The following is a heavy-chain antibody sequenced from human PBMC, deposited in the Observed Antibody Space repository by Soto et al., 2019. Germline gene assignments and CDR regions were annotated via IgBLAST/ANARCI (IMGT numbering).Heavy chain of an antibody. D-gene: IGHD1-26*01. CDR3: AKDRGVGAINEAYYFDY. Sequence: VQLLESGGGLVQPGGSLRLSCAASGFTFSSYAMSWVRQAPGKGLEWVSAISGSGGSTYYADSVKGRFTISRDNSKTTLYLQMNSLRAEDTAVYYCAKDRGVGAINEAYYFDYWGQGTLFTVSS. J-gene: IGHJ4*02. V-gene: IGHV3-23*01. CDR1: GFTFSSYA. CDR2: ISGSGGST.